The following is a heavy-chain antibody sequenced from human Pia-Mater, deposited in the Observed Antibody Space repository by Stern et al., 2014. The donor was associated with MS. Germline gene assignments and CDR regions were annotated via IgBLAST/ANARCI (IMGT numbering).Heavy chain of an antibody. J-gene: IGHJ3*02. D-gene: IGHD3-22*01. CDR3: AAEPMYYSDSVGAFDI. V-gene: IGHV1-58*01. CDR1: GFTFTSSA. CDR2: IDVGSGNT. Sequence: QMQLVQYGPEVKKPGTSVKVSCKASGFTFTSSAVQWVRQARGQRLEWIGWIDVGSGNTNYAQKFQERVTITRDMSTSTAYMELSSLRSEDTAVYYCAAEPMYYSDSVGAFDIWGQGTMVTVSS.